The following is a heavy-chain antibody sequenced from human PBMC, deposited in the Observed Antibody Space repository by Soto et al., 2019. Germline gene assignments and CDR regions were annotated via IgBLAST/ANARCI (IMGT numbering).Heavy chain of an antibody. J-gene: IGHJ4*02. CDR3: ARGSHSTTWYGGQFDY. V-gene: IGHV3-9*01. D-gene: IGHD6-13*01. Sequence: EVQLVESGGGLVQPGRSLRLSCAASGFTFDDYAMHWVRQAPGKGLEWVSGISWNSGSIGYADSVKGRFTISRDNAKNSLYLQMNSLRAEDTAIYYCARGSHSTTWYGGQFDYWGQGTLVTVSS. CDR2: ISWNSGSI. CDR1: GFTFDDYA.